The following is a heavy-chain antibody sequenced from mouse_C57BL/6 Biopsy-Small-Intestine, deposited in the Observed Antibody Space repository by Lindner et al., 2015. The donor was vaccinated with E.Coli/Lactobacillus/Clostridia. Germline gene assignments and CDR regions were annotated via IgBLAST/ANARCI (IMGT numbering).Heavy chain of an antibody. V-gene: IGHV14-2*01. CDR3: ASYDGYYGFAY. J-gene: IGHJ3*01. Sequence: VQLQESGAELVKSGASVKLSCTASGFNIKDYYMHWVKQRTEQGLEWIGRIDPEDGETKYAPKFQGKATITADTSSNTAYLQLSSLTSEDTAVYYCASYDGYYGFAYWGQGTLVTVSA. CDR2: IDPEDGET. D-gene: IGHD2-3*01. CDR1: GFNIKDYY.